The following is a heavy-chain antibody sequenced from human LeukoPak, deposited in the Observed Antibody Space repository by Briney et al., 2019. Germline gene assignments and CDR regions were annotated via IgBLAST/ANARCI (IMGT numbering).Heavy chain of an antibody. J-gene: IGHJ6*02. V-gene: IGHV4-59*01. Sequence: SETLSLTCTVSGDSISSYYWSWIRQPPGKGLEWIGYIYYSGSTNYNPSLKSRVTISVDTSKNQFSLKLSSVTAADTAVYYCARGGPPSGNYYYGMDVWGQGTTVTVSS. CDR1: GDSISSYY. CDR3: ARGGPPSGNYYYGMDV. D-gene: IGHD6-6*01. CDR2: IYYSGST.